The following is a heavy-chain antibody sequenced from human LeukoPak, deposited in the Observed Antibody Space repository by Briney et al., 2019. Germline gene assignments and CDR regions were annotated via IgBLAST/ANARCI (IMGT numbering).Heavy chain of an antibody. V-gene: IGHV3-30*02. J-gene: IGHJ4*02. D-gene: IGHD3-3*01. CDR2: IRYDGSNK. CDR1: GFTFSSYG. Sequence: PGGSLRLSCAASGFTFSSYGMHWVRQAPGKGLEWVAFIRYDGSNKYCADSVKGRFTISRDNSKNTLYLQMNSLRAEDTAVYYCAKIRHDFWSGYYWAFDYWGQGTLVTVSS. CDR3: AKIRHDFWSGYYWAFDY.